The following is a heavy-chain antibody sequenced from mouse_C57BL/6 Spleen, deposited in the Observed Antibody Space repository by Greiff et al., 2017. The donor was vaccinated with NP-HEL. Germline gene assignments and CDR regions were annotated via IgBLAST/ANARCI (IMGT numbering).Heavy chain of an antibody. CDR2: ISYSGST. CDR3: ARGRDYFYAMDY. J-gene: IGHJ4*01. CDR1: GYSITSGYD. D-gene: IGHD1-1*01. V-gene: IGHV3-1*01. Sequence: VQLKESGPGMVKPSQSLSLTCTVTGYSITSGYDWHWIRHFPGNKLEWMGYISYSGSTKYNPSLKSRISITHDTSKNHFFLKLNSVTTEDTATYYCARGRDYFYAMDYWGQGTSVTVSS.